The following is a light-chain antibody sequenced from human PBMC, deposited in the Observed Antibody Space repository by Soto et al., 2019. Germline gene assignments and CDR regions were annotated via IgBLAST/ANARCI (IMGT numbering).Light chain of an antibody. CDR1: PSLSSSSNNLHY. CDR2: CAS. Sequence: DIVMPQYPDSLAVSLGARATINCKSRPSLSSSSNNLHYLSWYQIKPGHAPKALIDCASTRESGVPDRFSGSGSGTDFKFAISSLQAEAVAVDYCHEYHCRPLTFGGGTKVESK. V-gene: IGKV4-1*01. CDR3: HEYHCRPLT. J-gene: IGKJ4*01.